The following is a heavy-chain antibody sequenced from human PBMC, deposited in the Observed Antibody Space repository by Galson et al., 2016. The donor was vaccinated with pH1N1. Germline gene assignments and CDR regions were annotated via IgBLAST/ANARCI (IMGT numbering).Heavy chain of an antibody. D-gene: IGHD3-22*01. CDR3: AKAPYYYDSSGYSFDY. J-gene: IGHJ4*02. Sequence: SLRLSCAASGFTFDDYVMHWVRQAPGKGLEWVSGISWDSGSIGYADSVKGRFTISRDNAKNSLYLQMNSLRAEDTALYYCAKAPYYYDSSGYSFDYWGQGTLVTVSS. CDR1: GFTFDDYV. CDR2: ISWDSGSI. V-gene: IGHV3-9*01.